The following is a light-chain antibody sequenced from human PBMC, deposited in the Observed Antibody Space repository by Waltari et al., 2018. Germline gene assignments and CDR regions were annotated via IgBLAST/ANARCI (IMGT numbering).Light chain of an antibody. CDR2: KAS. V-gene: IGKV1-5*03. J-gene: IGKJ1*01. CDR3: QQYNGR. Sequence: DIQMTQSPSTLSASVGDRVTITCRASQSISNLLAWYQQKPGKAPKYLISKASNLESGVPSRFSGSGSGTEFTLTISILQPDDFASYYCQQYNGRFGQGTKVEMK. CDR1: QSISNL.